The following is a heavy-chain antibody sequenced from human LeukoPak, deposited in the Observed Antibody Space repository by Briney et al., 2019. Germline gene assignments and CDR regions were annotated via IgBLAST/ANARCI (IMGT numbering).Heavy chain of an antibody. V-gene: IGHV1-2*02. CDR1: GYTFTGYY. J-gene: IGHJ6*02. Sequence: ASVKVSCKASGYTFTGYYMHWVRQAPGQGLEWMGLINPNSGGTNYAQKFQGRVTMTRDTSISTAYMELSRLRSADTAVYYCARDPDDSGSSPRYYYGMDVWGQGTTVTVSS. CDR3: ARDPDDSGSSPRYYYGMDV. D-gene: IGHD3-10*01. CDR2: INPNSGGT.